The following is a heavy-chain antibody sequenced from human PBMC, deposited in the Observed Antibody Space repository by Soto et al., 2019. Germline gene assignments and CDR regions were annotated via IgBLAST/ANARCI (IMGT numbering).Heavy chain of an antibody. D-gene: IGHD3-9*01. CDR2: ISYDGSNK. J-gene: IGHJ4*02. CDR3: AKDRAVKYYDILTGYFDY. Sequence: SCKASGGTFSSYGMHWVRQAPGKGLEWVAVISYDGSNKYYADSVKGRFTISRDNSKNTLYLQMNSLRAEDTAVYYCAKDRAVKYYDILTGYFDYWGQGSLVTVSS. V-gene: IGHV3-30*18. CDR1: GGTFSSYG.